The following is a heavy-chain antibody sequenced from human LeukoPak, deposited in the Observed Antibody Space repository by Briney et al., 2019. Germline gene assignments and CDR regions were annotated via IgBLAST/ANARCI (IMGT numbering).Heavy chain of an antibody. CDR1: GYTFTSYG. J-gene: IGHJ6*03. CDR3: AITMPSMDV. D-gene: IGHD3-10*01. V-gene: IGHV1-18*01. CDR2: ISAYNGNT. Sequence: ASVKVSCKASGYTFTSYGISWVRQAPGQGLEWMGWISAYNGNTNYAQKFQGRVTITADESTSTAYMELSSLRSEDTAVYYCAITMPSMDVWGKGTTVTISS.